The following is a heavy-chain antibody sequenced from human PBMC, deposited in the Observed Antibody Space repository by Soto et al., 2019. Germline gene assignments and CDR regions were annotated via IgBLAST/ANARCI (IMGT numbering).Heavy chain of an antibody. Sequence: KPSETLSLTCAVYGGSFSGYYWSWIRQPPGKGLEWIGEINHSGSTNYNPSLKSRVTISVDTSKNQFSLKLSSVTAADTAVYYCAHRGGFFYYYGMDVWGQGTTVTVSS. CDR1: GGSFSGYY. D-gene: IGHD3-3*01. V-gene: IGHV4-34*01. CDR2: INHSGST. CDR3: AHRGGFFYYYGMDV. J-gene: IGHJ6*02.